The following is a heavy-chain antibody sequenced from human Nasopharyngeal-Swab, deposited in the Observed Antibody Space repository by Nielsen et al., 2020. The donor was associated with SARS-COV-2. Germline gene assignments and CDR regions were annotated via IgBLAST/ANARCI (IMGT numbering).Heavy chain of an antibody. CDR1: GYTFTSYG. CDR3: ARDAPYYDILTGYYPHFDY. J-gene: IGHJ4*02. CDR2: ISAYNGNT. D-gene: IGHD3-9*01. Sequence: ASVKVSCKASGYTFTSYGISWVRQAPGQGLEWMGWISAYNGNTSYAQKLQGRVTMTTDTSTSTAYMELRSLRSDDTAVYYCARDAPYYDILTGYYPHFDYWGQGTLVTVSS. V-gene: IGHV1-18*01.